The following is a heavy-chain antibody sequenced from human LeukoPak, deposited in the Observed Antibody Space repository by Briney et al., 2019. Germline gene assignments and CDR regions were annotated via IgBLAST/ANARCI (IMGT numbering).Heavy chain of an antibody. CDR2: ISAYNGNT. Sequence: GASVKVSCKASGYTFTSYGISWVRQAPGQGLEWMGWISAYNGNTNYAQKLQGRVTMTTDTSTSTAYLELRSLRSDDTAVYYCARDVVWENIPAAGSIDYWGQGTLVTVSS. V-gene: IGHV1-18*01. J-gene: IGHJ4*02. CDR3: ARDVVWENIPAAGSIDY. D-gene: IGHD6-13*01. CDR1: GYTFTSYG.